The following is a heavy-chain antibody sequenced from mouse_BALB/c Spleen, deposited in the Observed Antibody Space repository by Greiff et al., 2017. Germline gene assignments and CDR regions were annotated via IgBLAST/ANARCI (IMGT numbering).Heavy chain of an antibody. CDR2: ISYSGST. V-gene: IGHV3-2*02. J-gene: IGHJ3*01. Sequence: EVKLQESGPGLVKPSQSLSLTCTVTGYSITSDYAWNWIRQFPGNKLEWMGYISYSGSTSYNPSLKSRISITRDTSKNQFFLQLNSVTTEDTATYYCARGVTWFAYWGQGTLVTVSA. CDR3: ARGVTWFAY. CDR1: GYSITSDYA. D-gene: IGHD2-13*01.